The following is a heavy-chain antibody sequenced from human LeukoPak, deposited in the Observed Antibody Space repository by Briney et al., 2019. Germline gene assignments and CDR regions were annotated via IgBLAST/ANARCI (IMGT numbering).Heavy chain of an antibody. Sequence: SETLPLTCTVSGGSISSYYWSWIRQPPGKGLEWIGYIYYSGSTNYNPSLKSRVTISVDTSKNQFSLKLSSVTAADTAVYYCARHASGSYRRDFDYWGQGTLVTVSS. CDR1: GGSISSYY. J-gene: IGHJ4*02. D-gene: IGHD1-26*01. CDR2: IYYSGST. V-gene: IGHV4-59*08. CDR3: ARHASGSYRRDFDY.